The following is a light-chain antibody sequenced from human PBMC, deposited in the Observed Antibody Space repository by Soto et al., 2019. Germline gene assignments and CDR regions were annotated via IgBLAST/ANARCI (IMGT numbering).Light chain of an antibody. Sequence: IQMTQSPSTLSASAGDTVTITCRASQALXRDLNWFQQKSGQAPKILXNAASTLRRGGPSRLSASGSGTDFTLTISSLQPEDYATYYCQQSYNAPCKFGPGTKVDIK. J-gene: IGKJ3*01. V-gene: IGKV1-39*01. CDR1: QALXRD. CDR2: AAS. CDR3: QQSYNAPCK.